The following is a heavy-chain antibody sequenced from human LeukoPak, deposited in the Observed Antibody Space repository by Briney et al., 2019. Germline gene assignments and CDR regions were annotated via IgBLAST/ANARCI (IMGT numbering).Heavy chain of an antibody. CDR2: IYYSGST. CDR3: TRHQYTNCWSPLFDS. Sequence: SETLSLTCTVSGGSISSSGYYWGWIRQPPGKGLEWIVSIYYSGSTYYNPSLKRRVTISVDTSKNQFSLKLSSVTAADTAVYYCTRHQYTNCWSPLFDSWGQGTLVTVSS. D-gene: IGHD6-19*01. J-gene: IGHJ4*02. V-gene: IGHV4-39*01. CDR1: GGSISSSGYY.